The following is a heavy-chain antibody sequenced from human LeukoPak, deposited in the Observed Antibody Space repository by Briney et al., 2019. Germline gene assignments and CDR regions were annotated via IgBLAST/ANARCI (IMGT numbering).Heavy chain of an antibody. CDR2: ISYDGSDK. V-gene: IGHV3-30-3*01. CDR1: GFIFSSYA. Sequence: GRSLRLSCAASGFIFSSYAMHWVRQAPGKGLEWVAVISYDGSDKFYADSVKGRFTISRDNSKNTVSRDNSKNTLYLEMNSLRAEDTAVYYCAREGGYYFDGGYYFDYWGQGTLVTVSS. D-gene: IGHD3-22*01. CDR3: AREGGYYFDGGYYFDY. J-gene: IGHJ4*02.